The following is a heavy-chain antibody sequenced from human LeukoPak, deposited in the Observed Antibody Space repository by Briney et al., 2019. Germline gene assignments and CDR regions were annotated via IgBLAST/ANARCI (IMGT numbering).Heavy chain of an antibody. CDR2: IDPRDSNT. J-gene: IGHJ4*02. CDR1: GYSFTTYW. Sequence: GESLKISCEGSGYSFTTYWIGWVRQMPGKGLEWMGLIDPRDSNTRYSPSFQGQVTISADKSISTAYLQWSSLQASDSAMYYCARFRDYGDYIFDSWGQGTLVTVSS. CDR3: ARFRDYGDYIFDS. D-gene: IGHD4-17*01. V-gene: IGHV5-51*01.